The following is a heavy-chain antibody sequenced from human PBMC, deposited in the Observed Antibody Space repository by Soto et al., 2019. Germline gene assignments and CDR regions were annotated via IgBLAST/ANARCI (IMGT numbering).Heavy chain of an antibody. J-gene: IGHJ4*02. Sequence: KPSETLSLTCGVSGGSLSGATYSWNWIRQPPGKGLEWIGYIFPSGTTYYNPPLKSRVTISIDVSKNQFSLSLRSLTAADTAVYYCARSREFDYWSQGTLVTVSS. CDR2: IFPSGTT. CDR1: GGSLSGATYS. CDR3: ARSREFDY. V-gene: IGHV4-30-2*01.